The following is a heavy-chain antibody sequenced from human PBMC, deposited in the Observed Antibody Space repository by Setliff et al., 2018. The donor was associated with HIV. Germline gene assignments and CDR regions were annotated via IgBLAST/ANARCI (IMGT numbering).Heavy chain of an antibody. J-gene: IGHJ4*02. CDR2: IYTSGST. CDR3: ARLSGDYYYFDY. V-gene: IGHV4-4*09. CDR1: GGSISSYY. Sequence: PSETLSLTCTVSGGSISSYYWSWIRQPPGKGLEWIGYIYTSGSTNYNPSLESRVTISLDTSKNQFSLKLTSVTAADTAVYYCARLSGDYYYFDYWGQGTLVTSPQ. D-gene: IGHD2-21*02.